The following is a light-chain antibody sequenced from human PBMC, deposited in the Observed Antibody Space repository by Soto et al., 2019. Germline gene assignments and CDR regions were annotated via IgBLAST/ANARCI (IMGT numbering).Light chain of an antibody. V-gene: IGLV2-23*01. CDR1: SSDIGRYNL. Sequence: QSVLTQPGSVSGSPGHSISSSCTGSSSDIGRYNLVSWYQHHPGKAPKLIIYEATKRPSGVSDRISGSKSGNTASLTISGLQAEDEADYYCSSYASTTTFVLFGGVTKVPVL. CDR3: SSYASTTTFVL. J-gene: IGLJ2*01. CDR2: EAT.